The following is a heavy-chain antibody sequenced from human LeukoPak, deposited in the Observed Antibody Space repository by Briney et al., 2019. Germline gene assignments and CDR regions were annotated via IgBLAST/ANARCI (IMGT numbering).Heavy chain of an antibody. CDR2: INHSGST. CDR3: ARVKIDAFDI. CDR1: GGSFSGYY. J-gene: IGHJ3*02. Sequence: SETLSLTCAVYGGSFSGYYWSWIRQPPGKGLEWIGEINHSGSTNYNPSLKSRVTMSVDTSKNQFSLKLSSVTAADTAVYYCARVKIDAFDIWGQGTMVTVSS. V-gene: IGHV4-34*01.